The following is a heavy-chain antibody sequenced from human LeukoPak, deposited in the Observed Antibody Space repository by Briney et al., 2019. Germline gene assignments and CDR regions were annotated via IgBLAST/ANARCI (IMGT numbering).Heavy chain of an antibody. CDR2: ISYDGSNK. CDR3: ARDWAEEIARGDCSGGSCSFDY. J-gene: IGHJ4*02. CDR1: GFTFSSYA. V-gene: IGHV3-30-3*01. Sequence: GGSLRLSCAASGFTFSSYAMHWVRQAPGKGLEWVAVISYDGSNKYYADSVKGRFTISRDNSKNTLYLQMNSLRAEDTAVYYCARDWAEEIARGDCSGGSCSFDYWGQGTLVTVSS. D-gene: IGHD2-15*01.